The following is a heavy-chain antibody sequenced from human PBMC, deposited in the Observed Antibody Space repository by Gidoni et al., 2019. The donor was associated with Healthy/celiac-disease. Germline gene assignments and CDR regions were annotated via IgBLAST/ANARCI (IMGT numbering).Heavy chain of an antibody. Sequence: EVQLVESGGGLVKPGGSLRLSCAASGFTFSSYSMNWVRQAPGKGLELVSSISSSSSYIYYADSVKGRFTISRDNAKNSLYLQMNSLRAEDTAVYYCARGWTGFWDYYYGMDVWGQGTTVTVSS. V-gene: IGHV3-21*01. CDR2: ISSSSSYI. CDR3: ARGWTGFWDYYYGMDV. CDR1: GFTFSSYS. D-gene: IGHD3-16*01. J-gene: IGHJ6*02.